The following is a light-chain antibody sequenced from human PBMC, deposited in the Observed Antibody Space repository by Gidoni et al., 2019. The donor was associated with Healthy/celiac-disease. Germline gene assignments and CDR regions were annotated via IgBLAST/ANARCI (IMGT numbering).Light chain of an antibody. CDR3: SSYTSSSTRVV. V-gene: IGLV2-14*01. CDR1: SSDVGGYNY. Sequence: QSALTQPASVSGSPGQSITISCTGTSSDVGGYNYVSCYQQHPGKAPKLMIYEVSNRPSGVSNRFSGSKSGNTASRTISGLQAEDEADYYCSSYTSSSTRVVFGGGTKLTVL. CDR2: EVS. J-gene: IGLJ2*01.